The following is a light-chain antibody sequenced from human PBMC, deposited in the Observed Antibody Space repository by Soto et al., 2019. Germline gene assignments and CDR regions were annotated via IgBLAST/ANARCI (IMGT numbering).Light chain of an antibody. CDR2: EVS. J-gene: IGLJ1*01. V-gene: IGLV2-23*02. CDR1: SSDVGSYNL. CDR3: CSYASSSTYV. Sequence: QSVLTQPASVSGSPGQSITISCTGTSSDVGSYNLVSWYQQHPGKAPKLMIYEVSTRPSGVSNRFSGSKSGNTASLTISGLQAEDESDYYCCSYASSSTYVFGTGTKVTVL.